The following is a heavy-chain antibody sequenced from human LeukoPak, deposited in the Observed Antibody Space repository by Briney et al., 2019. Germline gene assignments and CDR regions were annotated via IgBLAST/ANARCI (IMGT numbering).Heavy chain of an antibody. Sequence: GGSLRFSWAASGFTFSTHAMHGVRQAPGKGLEGVAVISYDGSTKFYADSVKGRFTISRDNSKSTLYLLMNSLGGEDTAVYYCAKDRVGSPQNDAFNIWGQGTMVTVSS. CDR1: GFTFSTHA. CDR3: AKDRVGSPQNDAFNI. CDR2: ISYDGSTK. J-gene: IGHJ3*02. D-gene: IGHD1-26*01. V-gene: IGHV3-30*18.